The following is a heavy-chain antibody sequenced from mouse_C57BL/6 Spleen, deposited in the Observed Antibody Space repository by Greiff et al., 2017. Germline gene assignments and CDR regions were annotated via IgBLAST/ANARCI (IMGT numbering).Heavy chain of an antibody. Sequence: QVQLQQPGAELVRPGTSVKLSCKASGYTFTSYWMHWVKQRPGQGLEWIGVIDPSDSYTNYNQKFKGKATLTVDTSSSTAYMQLSSLTSEDSAVYYCARRFITTVVATSYFDYWGQGTLVTVSA. CDR1: GYTFTSYW. V-gene: IGHV1-59*01. CDR3: ARRFITTVVATSYFDY. D-gene: IGHD1-1*01. CDR2: IDPSDSYT. J-gene: IGHJ3*01.